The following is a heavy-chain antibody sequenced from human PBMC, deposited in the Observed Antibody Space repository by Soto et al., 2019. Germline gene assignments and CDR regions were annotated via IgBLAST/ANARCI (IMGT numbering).Heavy chain of an antibody. V-gene: IGHV3-30-3*01. J-gene: IGHJ4*02. D-gene: IGHD1-26*01. CDR2: SNK. CDR1: GFTLNSYS. CDR3: EKARGEGATTLEY. Sequence: QVQLVESGGGVVQPEKSLTLSCTASGFTLNSYSIHWVRQAPGKGLEWVAGSNKYYADSVKGRFTISRDTSKDTVFLQLNRLRTEDTAVYYCEKARGEGATTLEYWGQGTLVTVSS.